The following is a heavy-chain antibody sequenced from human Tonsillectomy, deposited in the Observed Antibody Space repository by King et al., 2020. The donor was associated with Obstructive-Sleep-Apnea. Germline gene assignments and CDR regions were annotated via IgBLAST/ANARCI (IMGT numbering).Heavy chain of an antibody. D-gene: IGHD2-2*01. CDR3: AREISTPNWFDP. CDR1: GGSITSYY. V-gene: IGHV4-59*01. Sequence: QLQESGPGLVKPSETLSLTCTVSGGSITSYYWSWIRQPPGKGLEWIGNIHYSGSTSYNPSLRSRVTITLDTSKNQFSLKLSSVTTADTAVYYCAREISTPNWFDPWGQGTLVTVSS. CDR2: IHYSGST. J-gene: IGHJ5*02.